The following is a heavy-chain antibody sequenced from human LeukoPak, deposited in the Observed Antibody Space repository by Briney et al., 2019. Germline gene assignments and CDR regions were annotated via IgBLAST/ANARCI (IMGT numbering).Heavy chain of an antibody. V-gene: IGHV4-61*01. D-gene: IGHD6-19*01. CDR1: GGSVSSDSYY. Sequence: SETLSLTCTVSGGSVSSDSYYWSWIRQPPGKKLEWIGYIYNSGNTNYNPSLKSRVTMSVDTSKNQFSLKLSSVTAADTAVYYCATTERYSSGWYFDYWGQGTLVTVSS. CDR3: ATTERYSSGWYFDY. CDR2: IYNSGNT. J-gene: IGHJ4*02.